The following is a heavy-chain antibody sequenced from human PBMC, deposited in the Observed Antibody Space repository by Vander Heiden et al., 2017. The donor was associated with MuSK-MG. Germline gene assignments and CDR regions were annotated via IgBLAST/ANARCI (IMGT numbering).Heavy chain of an antibody. CDR2: ISSSSSTI. V-gene: IGHV3-48*04. CDR3: VRDGGRGAYYYYGMDV. CDR1: GFTFSSYG. D-gene: IGHD3-10*01. J-gene: IGHJ6*02. Sequence: EVQLVESGGGLAQPGGSLRLSCAASGFTFSSYGMHWVRQAPGKGLEWVSYISSSSSTIYYADSVKCRFTVSRDNAKNSLYLQMNSLRAEDTALYYCVRDGGRGAYYYYGMDVWGQGTTVTVSS.